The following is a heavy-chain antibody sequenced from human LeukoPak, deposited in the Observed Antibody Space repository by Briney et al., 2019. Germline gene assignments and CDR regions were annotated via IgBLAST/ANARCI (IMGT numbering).Heavy chain of an antibody. CDR3: ARGRVIAARLRFRRYYFDY. CDR2: INHSGST. D-gene: IGHD6-6*01. CDR1: GGSFSGYY. Sequence: SETLSLTCAVYGGSFSGYYWSWIRQPPGKGLEWIGEINHSGSTNYNPSLKSRVTISVDTSKNQFSLKLSSVTAADTAVYYCARGRVIAARLRFRRYYFDYWGQGTLVTVSS. V-gene: IGHV4-34*01. J-gene: IGHJ4*02.